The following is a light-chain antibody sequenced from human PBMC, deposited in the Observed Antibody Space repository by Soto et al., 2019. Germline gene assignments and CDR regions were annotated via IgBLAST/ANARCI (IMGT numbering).Light chain of an antibody. CDR3: CSCVSGSPFDVL. CDR2: EST. Sequence: QSVLTQPASVSGSPGQSITISCTGTSSDIGTYDYVSWYQHHPGKAPKLMIYESTKRPSGVSDRFSASKSGNTASLTISGLQAEDEADYYCCSCVSGSPFDVLFGGGTKLTVL. V-gene: IGLV2-23*01. J-gene: IGLJ3*02. CDR1: SSDIGTYDY.